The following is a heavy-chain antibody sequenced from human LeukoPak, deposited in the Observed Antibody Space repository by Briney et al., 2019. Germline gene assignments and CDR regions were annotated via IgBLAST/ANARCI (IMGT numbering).Heavy chain of an antibody. Sequence: ASVKVSCKASGCTFTGYYMHWVRQAPGQGLEWIGRINPNSGGTNYAQKFQGRVTMTRDTSISTAYMELSRLRSDDTAVYYCARYYYDSSVYFDYWGQGTLVTVSS. CDR1: GCTFTGYY. CDR2: INPNSGGT. D-gene: IGHD3-22*01. V-gene: IGHV1-2*06. CDR3: ARYYYDSSVYFDY. J-gene: IGHJ4*02.